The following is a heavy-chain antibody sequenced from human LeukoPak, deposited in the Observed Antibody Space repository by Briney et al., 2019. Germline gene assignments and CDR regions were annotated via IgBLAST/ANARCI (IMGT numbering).Heavy chain of an antibody. CDR1: GYTFTGYY. Sequence: SVKVSCKASGYTFTGYYMHWVRQAPGQGLEWMGWINPNSGGTNYAQKFQGRVTMTRDTSISTAYMELSRLRSDDTAVYYCARDRVHGRIAAAGTGVGYWGQGTLVTVSS. V-gene: IGHV1-2*02. D-gene: IGHD6-13*01. CDR2: INPNSGGT. J-gene: IGHJ4*02. CDR3: ARDRVHGRIAAAGTGVGY.